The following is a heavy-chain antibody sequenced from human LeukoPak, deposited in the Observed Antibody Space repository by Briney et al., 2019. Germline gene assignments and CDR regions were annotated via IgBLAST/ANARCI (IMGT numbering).Heavy chain of an antibody. CDR1: GFDCSICE. CDR2: ISRSGSSI. V-gene: IGHV3-48*03. Sequence: QPGGSLSPSFAASGFDCSICEMSWVRQAPGNGLEWVSYISRSGSSIYYADSAKGRFTISRDNAKNSLYLQMNSLRAEDTAVYYCARAESLDYWGQGTLVTVSS. J-gene: IGHJ4*02. CDR3: ARAESLDY. D-gene: IGHD2/OR15-2a*01.